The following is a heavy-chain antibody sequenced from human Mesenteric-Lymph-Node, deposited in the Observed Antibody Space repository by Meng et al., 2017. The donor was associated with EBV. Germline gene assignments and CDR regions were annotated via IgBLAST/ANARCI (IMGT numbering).Heavy chain of an antibody. D-gene: IGHD3-10*01. V-gene: IGHV4-4*02. Sequence: QVQLQESGPGLVKPSGTLSLTCAVSGAPISSSNWWSWVRQSPGKGLEWIGEIFHSGSTNYNPSLKSRVTISVDKSKNQFSLNLSSVTAADTAVYYCAKANSSGRSSWFDPWGQGTLVTVSS. CDR1: GAPISSSNW. CDR2: IFHSGST. J-gene: IGHJ5*02. CDR3: AKANSSGRSSWFDP.